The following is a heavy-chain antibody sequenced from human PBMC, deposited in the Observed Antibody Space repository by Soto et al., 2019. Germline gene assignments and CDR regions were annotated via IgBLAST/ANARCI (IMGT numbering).Heavy chain of an antibody. D-gene: IGHD4-17*01. J-gene: IGHJ4*02. V-gene: IGHV4-34*01. CDR1: GGSFSGYD. CDR3: ARGPATVVTPDYFDY. Sequence: ETLSLTCAVYGGSFSGYDWSWIRQPPGKGLEWIGEINHSGSTNYNLSLKSRVTISVDTSKNQFSLKLSSVTAADTAVYYCARGPATVVTPDYFDYWGQGTLVTVSS. CDR2: INHSGST.